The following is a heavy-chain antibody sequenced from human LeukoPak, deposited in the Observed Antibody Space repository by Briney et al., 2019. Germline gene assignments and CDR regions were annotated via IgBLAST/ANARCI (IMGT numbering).Heavy chain of an antibody. J-gene: IGHJ6*03. Sequence: ASVKVSCKASGYTFTSYGISWVRQAPGQGLEWMGWISAYNGNTNYAQKLQGRVTMTTDTSTSTAYMELRSLRSDDTAVYYCARDPHGSSSFYYYYMDVWGKGTTVTVSS. CDR3: ARDPHGSSSFYYYYMDV. CDR1: GYTFTSYG. V-gene: IGHV1-18*01. D-gene: IGHD6-13*01. CDR2: ISAYNGNT.